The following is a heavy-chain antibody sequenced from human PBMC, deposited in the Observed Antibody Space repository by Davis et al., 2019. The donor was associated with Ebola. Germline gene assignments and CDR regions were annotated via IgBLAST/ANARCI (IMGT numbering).Heavy chain of an antibody. CDR1: GGTFSSYA. V-gene: IGHV1-69*04. Sequence: SVKVSCKASGGTFSSYAISWVRQAPGQGLEWMGRIIPILGIANYAQKFQGRVTMTTDTSTSTAYMELSSLRSEDTAVYYCARVGCSGGSCYSYYGMDVWGQGTTVTVSS. J-gene: IGHJ6*02. D-gene: IGHD2-15*01. CDR3: ARVGCSGGSCYSYYGMDV. CDR2: IIPILGIA.